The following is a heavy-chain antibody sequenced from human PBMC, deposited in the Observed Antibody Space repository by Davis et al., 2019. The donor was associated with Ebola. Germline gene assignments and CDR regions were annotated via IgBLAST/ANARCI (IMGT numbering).Heavy chain of an antibody. CDR3: AKDKDMVGASYFDY. CDR1: GFTFDDYA. Sequence: SLKISCAASGFTFDDYAMHWVRQAPGKGLEWVSGFSWNSAGIGYADSVKGRFTISRDNAKNSLYLQMNSLRPEDTALYYCAKDKDMVGASYFDYWGQGTLVTVSS. D-gene: IGHD1-26*01. V-gene: IGHV3-9*01. J-gene: IGHJ4*02. CDR2: FSWNSAGI.